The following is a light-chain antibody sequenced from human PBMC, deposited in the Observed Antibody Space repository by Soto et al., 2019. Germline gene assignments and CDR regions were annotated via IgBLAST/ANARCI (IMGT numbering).Light chain of an antibody. CDR2: DVS. CDR3: SSYSTGGSYV. CDR1: SSDVGGYNS. Sequence: QSALTQPASVSGSPGQSIAISCTGTSSDVGGYNSASWYQQHPGKAPKLLIYDVSNRPSGVSNRFSGSKSGNTASLTISGLQAEDEADYYWSSYSTGGSYVFGTGTKVTVL. J-gene: IGLJ1*01. V-gene: IGLV2-14*03.